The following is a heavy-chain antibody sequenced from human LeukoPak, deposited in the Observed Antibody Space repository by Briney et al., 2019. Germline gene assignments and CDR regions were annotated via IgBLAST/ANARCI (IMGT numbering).Heavy chain of an antibody. Sequence: SETLSLTCAVSCGSISSSSYYWGWIRQPPGKGLEWIGSIYYSGSTYYNPSLKSRVTISVDTSKNQFSLKLSSVTAADTAVYYCARRYTIFGVVTHDYWGQGTLVTVSS. CDR2: IYYSGST. CDR1: CGSISSSSYY. J-gene: IGHJ4*02. D-gene: IGHD3-3*01. CDR3: ARRYTIFGVVTHDY. V-gene: IGHV4-39*01.